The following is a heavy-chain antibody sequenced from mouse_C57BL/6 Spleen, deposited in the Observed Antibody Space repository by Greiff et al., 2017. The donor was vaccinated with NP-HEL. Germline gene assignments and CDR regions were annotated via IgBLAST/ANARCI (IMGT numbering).Heavy chain of an antibody. Sequence: QVQLQQPGAELVRPGSSVKLSCKASGYTFTSYWMHWVKQRPIQGLEWIGNIDPSDSETHYNQKFKDKATLTVDKSSSTAYMQLSSLTSEDSAVYYCARSQTWKDFDYWGQGTTLTASS. CDR1: GYTFTSYW. J-gene: IGHJ2*01. CDR2: IDPSDSET. V-gene: IGHV1-52*01. CDR3: ARSQTWKDFDY.